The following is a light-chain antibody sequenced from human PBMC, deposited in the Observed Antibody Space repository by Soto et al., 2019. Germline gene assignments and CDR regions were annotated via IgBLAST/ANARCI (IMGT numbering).Light chain of an antibody. J-gene: IGKJ1*01. V-gene: IGKV3-20*01. CDR1: QSVSSSY. Sequence: IDFVQSPSIPSFSPGGKATLSFRARQSVSSSYLAWYQQKPGQAPRLLIYGASSRATGIPDRFSGSGSGTDFTLTISRLEPEDFAVYYCQQYGSSPPWTFGQGTKVDIK. CDR3: QQYGSSPPWT. CDR2: GAS.